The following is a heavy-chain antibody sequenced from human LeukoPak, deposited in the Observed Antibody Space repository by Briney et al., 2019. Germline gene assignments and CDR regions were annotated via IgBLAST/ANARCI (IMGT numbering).Heavy chain of an antibody. D-gene: IGHD6-19*01. CDR1: GYIFTSYD. Sequence: ASVKVSCKTSGYIFTSYDINWVRQAPGQGLEWVGWIHPKNGKTAYAEKFQGRLTLTTDMSTNTAYMEMNNLTSDDTAVYFCARKLSGYSSGWYPDYWAQGSLVIVSS. V-gene: IGHV1-8*01. J-gene: IGHJ4*02. CDR2: IHPKNGKT. CDR3: ARKLSGYSSGWYPDY.